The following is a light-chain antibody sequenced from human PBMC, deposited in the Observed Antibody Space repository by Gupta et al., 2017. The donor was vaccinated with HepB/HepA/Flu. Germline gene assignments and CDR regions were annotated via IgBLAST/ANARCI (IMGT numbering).Light chain of an antibody. CDR1: SSNIGSNY. CDR3: AAWDTSLSGHVV. J-gene: IGLJ2*01. V-gene: IGLV1-47*02. CDR2: SKN. Sequence: QSVLTQPPSASGTPGQRVTISCSGSSSNIGSNYVYWYQQLPGTAPKLLIFSKNQRPSGVPDRFSGAKSGTYASLVISGLRSEDEADYYCAAWDTSLSGHVVFGGGTKLTVL.